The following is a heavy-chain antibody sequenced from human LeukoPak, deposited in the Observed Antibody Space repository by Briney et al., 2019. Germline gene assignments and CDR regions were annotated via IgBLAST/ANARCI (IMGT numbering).Heavy chain of an antibody. CDR3: ALLAVASDFDY. J-gene: IGHJ4*02. V-gene: IGHV3-48*03. Sequence: GGSLRLSCAASGFMFRSFKMYWVRQAPGKGLEWVAYISSGASTMYYADSVKGRFTISRDDAKNSLFLQMNSLRAEDTAIYYCALLAVASDFDYWGQGTLVTVSS. CDR2: ISSGASTM. CDR1: GFMFRSFK. D-gene: IGHD6-19*01.